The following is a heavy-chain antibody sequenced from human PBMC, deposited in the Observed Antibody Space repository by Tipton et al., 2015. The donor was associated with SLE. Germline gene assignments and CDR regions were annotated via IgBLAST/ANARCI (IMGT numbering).Heavy chain of an antibody. CDR3: ARRGSGWYVPFDT. CDR1: GGSFNGYY. V-gene: IGHV4-34*01. J-gene: IGHJ5*02. Sequence: LRLSCVVYGGSFNGYYWSWIRQPQGKGLEWIGEIDHSGSTNYTPSLKSRVTVSIDKSKNQFSLKLNSVTAADTAVYYCARRGSGWYVPFDTWGQGTLVTVSS. D-gene: IGHD6-19*01. CDR2: IDHSGST.